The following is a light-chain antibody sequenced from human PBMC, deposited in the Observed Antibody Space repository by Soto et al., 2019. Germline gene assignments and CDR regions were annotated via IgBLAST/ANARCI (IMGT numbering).Light chain of an antibody. Sequence: QSALTQPASVSGSPGQSITISCTGTSNDFGGYNYVSWYQQHPGKAPKLMMYEVSNRPSGVSDRFSGSKSGNTASLIISGLLAEDEADYYCSSFTSRTTVLFGGGTKVTVL. CDR2: EVS. V-gene: IGLV2-14*01. CDR3: SSFTSRTTVL. J-gene: IGLJ2*01. CDR1: SNDFGGYNY.